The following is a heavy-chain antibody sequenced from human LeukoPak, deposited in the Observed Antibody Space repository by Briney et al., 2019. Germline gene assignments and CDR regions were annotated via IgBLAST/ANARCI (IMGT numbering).Heavy chain of an antibody. CDR3: ARELRRYYNFDY. CDR2: INHSGST. J-gene: IGHJ4*02. Sequence: PSETLSLTCAVYGGSFSGYYWSWIRQPPGKGLEWIGEINHSGSTNYNPSLRSRVTISVDTSKNQSSLKLSSVTAADTAVYYCARELRRYYNFDYWGQGTLVTVSS. V-gene: IGHV4-34*01. D-gene: IGHD1-26*01. CDR1: GGSFSGYY.